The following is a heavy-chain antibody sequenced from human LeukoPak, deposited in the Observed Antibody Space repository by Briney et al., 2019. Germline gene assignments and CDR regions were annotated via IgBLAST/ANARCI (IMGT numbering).Heavy chain of an antibody. J-gene: IGHJ4*02. V-gene: IGHV4-34*01. CDR3: ARDSGWYYY. D-gene: IGHD6-19*01. Sequence: SETLSLTCAVYGGSFSGYYWSWIRQPPGKGLEWIGEINHSGSTNYNPSLESRVTISVDTSKNQFSLKLSSVTAADTAVYYCARDSGWYYYWGQGTLVTVSS. CDR2: INHSGST. CDR1: GGSFSGYY.